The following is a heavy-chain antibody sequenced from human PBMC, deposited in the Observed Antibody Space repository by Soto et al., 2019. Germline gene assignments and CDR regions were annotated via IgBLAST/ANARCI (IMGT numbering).Heavy chain of an antibody. J-gene: IGHJ4*02. CDR2: IYYSGST. V-gene: IGHV4-31*03. CDR1: GGSISSGGYY. D-gene: IGHD3-22*01. Sequence: LSLTCTVSGGSISSGGYYWSWIRQHPGKGLEWIGYIYYSGSTYYNPSLKSRVTISVDTSKNQFSLKLSSVTAADTAVYYCARHYYDSSGYFDYWGQGTLVTVSS. CDR3: ARHYYDSSGYFDY.